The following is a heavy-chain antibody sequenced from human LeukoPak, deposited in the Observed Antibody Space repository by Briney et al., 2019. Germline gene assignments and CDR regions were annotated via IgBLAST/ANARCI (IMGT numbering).Heavy chain of an antibody. CDR1: GGSFSGYY. Sequence: SETLSLTCAVYGGSFSGYYWSWIRQPPGKGLEWIGEINHSGSTNYNPSLKSRVTISVDTSKNQFSLKLSSVTAADTAVYYCARVRITTVRGTEYFQHWGQGTLVTVSS. J-gene: IGHJ1*01. CDR2: INHSGST. D-gene: IGHD3-10*01. CDR3: ARVRITTVRGTEYFQH. V-gene: IGHV4-34*01.